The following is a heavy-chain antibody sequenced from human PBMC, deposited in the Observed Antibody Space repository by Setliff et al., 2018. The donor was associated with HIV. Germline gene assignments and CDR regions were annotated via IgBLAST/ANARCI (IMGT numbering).Heavy chain of an antibody. V-gene: IGHV1-2*02. CDR1: GYTFGSHG. CDR2: INPNSGGT. D-gene: IGHD6-13*01. Sequence: GASVKVSCKTSGYTFGSHGISWVRQAPGQGLEWMGWINPNSGGTNYAQKFQGRVTMTRDTSISTAYMELSRLRSDDTAVYYCAVYSSSWFRYYGMDVWGQGTTVTVSS. J-gene: IGHJ6*02. CDR3: AVYSSSWFRYYGMDV.